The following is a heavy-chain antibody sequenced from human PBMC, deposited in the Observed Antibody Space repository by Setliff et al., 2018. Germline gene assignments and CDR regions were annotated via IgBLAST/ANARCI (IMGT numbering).Heavy chain of an antibody. J-gene: IGHJ6*03. CDR2: IIPLFETT. V-gene: IGHV1-69*06. D-gene: IGHD6-6*01. CDR3: ALGYSNSSPTVYYYMDV. Sequence: GASVKVSCKASGGIFNSFSITWVRQAPGQGLEWMGRIIPLFETTNYVEKFQGRVTITADKSTSTAYMELSRLTSEDTAVYYCALGYSNSSPTVYYYMDVWGKGTTVTVSS. CDR1: GGIFNSFS.